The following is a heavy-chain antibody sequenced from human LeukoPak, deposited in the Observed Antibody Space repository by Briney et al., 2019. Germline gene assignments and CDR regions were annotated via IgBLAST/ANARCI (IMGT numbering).Heavy chain of an antibody. CDR2: IIPIFGTA. Sequence: GASVKVSCKASGGTFSSYAISWVRPAPGQGLEWMGGIIPIFGTANYAQKFQGRVTITADESTSTAYMELSSLRSEDTAVYYCARGLEDRTPNYDILTGYYGYWGQGTLVTVSS. CDR1: GGTFSSYA. CDR3: ARGLEDRTPNYDILTGYYGY. D-gene: IGHD3-9*01. J-gene: IGHJ4*02. V-gene: IGHV1-69*13.